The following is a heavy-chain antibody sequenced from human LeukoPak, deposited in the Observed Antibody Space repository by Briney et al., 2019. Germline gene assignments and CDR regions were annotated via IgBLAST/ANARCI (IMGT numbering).Heavy chain of an antibody. CDR2: IYYSGST. J-gene: IGHJ4*02. V-gene: IGHV4-30-4*01. CDR1: GGSISSGDYY. Sequence: SETLSLTCTVSGGSISSGDYYWSWIRQPPGKGLEWIGYIYYSGSTYYNPSLKSRVTISVDTSKNQFSLKLSSVTAADTAVYYCARDRVRYGDFDYWGQGTLVTVSS. D-gene: IGHD4-17*01. CDR3: ARDRVRYGDFDY.